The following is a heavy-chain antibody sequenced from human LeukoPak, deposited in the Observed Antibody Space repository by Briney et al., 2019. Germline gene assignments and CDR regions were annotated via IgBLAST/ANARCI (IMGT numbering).Heavy chain of an antibody. CDR2: IKQDGSDK. D-gene: IGHD1-1*01. V-gene: IGHV3-7*01. CDR1: GFTFSSYS. J-gene: IGHJ4*02. CDR3: ARLTGTTGFDY. Sequence: GGSLRLSCAASGFTFSSYSMKWVRQAPGKGLEWVANIKQDGSDKYYVDSVKGRFTISRDNAKKSLYLQLNSLRADDTAVYYCARLTGTTGFDYWGQGTLVTVSS.